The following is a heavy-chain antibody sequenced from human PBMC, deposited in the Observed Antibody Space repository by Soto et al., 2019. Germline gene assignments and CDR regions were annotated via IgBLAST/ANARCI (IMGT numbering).Heavy chain of an antibody. D-gene: IGHD3-10*01. J-gene: IGHJ5*02. CDR2: IYYSGST. Sequence: SETXSLTCTVSGGSISSYYWSWIRQPPGKGLEWIGYIYYSGSTNYNPSLKSRVTISVDTSKNQFSLKLSSVTAADTAVYYCARDSRMVRGHCFDPWGQGTLVTVSS. CDR3: ARDSRMVRGHCFDP. V-gene: IGHV4-59*01. CDR1: GGSISSYY.